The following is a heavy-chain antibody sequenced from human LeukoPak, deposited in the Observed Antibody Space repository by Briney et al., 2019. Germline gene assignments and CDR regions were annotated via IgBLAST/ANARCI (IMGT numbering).Heavy chain of an antibody. CDR2: INSDGSWT. CDR1: GNYW. Sequence: GGSLRLSCAASGNYWMHWVRQVPGKGLVWVSHINSDGSWTSYADSVKGRFTISKDNAKNTVYLQMDSLRAEDTAVYYCARDFLHSSTSRPFDYWGQGTLVTVSS. D-gene: IGHD2-2*01. V-gene: IGHV3-74*01. J-gene: IGHJ4*02. CDR3: ARDFLHSSTSRPFDY.